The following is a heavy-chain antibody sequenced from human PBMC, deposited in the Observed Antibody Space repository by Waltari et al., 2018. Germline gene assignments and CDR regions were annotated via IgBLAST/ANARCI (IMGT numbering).Heavy chain of an antibody. CDR1: GGSISSSNW. Sequence: QVQLQESGPGLVKPSGTLSLTCAVSGGSISSSNWWSWVRQPPGKGLEWIGEIYHHGSTNYNPSLKSRVTIAVDKSKNQFSRKLSPVTAADTAVDYCARIPYYYDSSGSIYFDYWGQGTLVTVSS. J-gene: IGHJ4*02. D-gene: IGHD3-22*01. CDR2: IYHHGST. V-gene: IGHV4-4*02. CDR3: ARIPYYYDSSGSIYFDY.